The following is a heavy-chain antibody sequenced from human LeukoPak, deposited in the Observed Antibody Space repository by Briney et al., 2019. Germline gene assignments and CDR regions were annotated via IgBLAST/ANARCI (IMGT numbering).Heavy chain of an antibody. CDR1: GYTFTSYY. D-gene: IGHD5-18*01. CDR3: AAGMDYMDV. J-gene: IGHJ6*03. Sequence: GASVKVSCKASGYTFTSYYMHWVRQAPGQGLEWMGWINPNSGGTNYAQKFQERVTITRDMSTSTAYMELSSLRSEDTAVYYCAAGMDYMDVWGKGTTVTVSS. V-gene: IGHV1-2*02. CDR2: INPNSGGT.